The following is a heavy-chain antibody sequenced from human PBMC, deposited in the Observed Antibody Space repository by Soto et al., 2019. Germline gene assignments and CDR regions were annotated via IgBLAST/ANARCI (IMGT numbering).Heavy chain of an antibody. CDR1: GGSFSGYY. D-gene: IGHD6-13*01. V-gene: IGHV4-34*01. Sequence: ASETLSLTCAVYGGSFSGYYWSWIRQPPGKGLEWIGEINHSGSTNYNPSLKSRVTISVDTSKNQFSLKLSSVTAADTAVYYCARELRLQGSWRYYYYGMDVWGQGTTVTVFS. J-gene: IGHJ6*02. CDR3: ARELRLQGSWRYYYYGMDV. CDR2: INHSGST.